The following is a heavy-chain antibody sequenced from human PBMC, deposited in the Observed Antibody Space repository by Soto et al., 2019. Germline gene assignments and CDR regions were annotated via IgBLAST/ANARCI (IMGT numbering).Heavy chain of an antibody. J-gene: IGHJ4*02. CDR1: GGTFSSYA. V-gene: IGHV1-69*12. CDR3: ARDAIDCTSGVCYRRDFDY. CDR2: IIPIFGTA. D-gene: IGHD2-8*01. Sequence: QVQLVQSGAEVKKPGSSVKVSCKASGGTFSSYAISWVRQAPGQGLEWMGGIIPIFGTANYAQKFQGRVTITADESTSTAYMELSSLRSEDTAVYYCARDAIDCTSGVCYRRDFDYWGQGTLVTVSS.